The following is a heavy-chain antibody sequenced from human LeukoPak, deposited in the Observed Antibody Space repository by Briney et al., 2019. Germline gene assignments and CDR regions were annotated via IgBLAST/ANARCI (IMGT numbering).Heavy chain of an antibody. J-gene: IGHJ5*02. V-gene: IGHV3-53*01. CDR1: GFTVSSNY. D-gene: IGHD2-15*01. CDR2: IYSGGST. CDR3: ARDGRYCSGGSCYSGWFDP. Sequence: PGGSLRLSCAASGFTVSSNYMSWVRQAPGKGLEWVSVIYSGGSTYYADSVKGRFTISRDNSKNTLYLQMNSLRAEDTAVYYCARDGRYCSGGSCYSGWFDPWGQGTLVTVSS.